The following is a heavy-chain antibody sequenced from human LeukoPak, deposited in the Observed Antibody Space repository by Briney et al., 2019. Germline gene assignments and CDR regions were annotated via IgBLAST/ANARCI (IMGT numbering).Heavy chain of an antibody. V-gene: IGHV3-48*04. D-gene: IGHD2-15*01. CDR3: ARDQGGCNSGSCFSSY. CDR1: GFTFSSYS. Sequence: QPGGSLRLSCAASGFTFSSYSMNWVRQAPGKGLEWVSHISSSSSAIYYADSVKGRFTISRDNAKNSLYLQMNSLRAEDTAVHYCARDQGGCNSGSCFSSYWGQGTLVTVSS. CDR2: ISSSSSAI. J-gene: IGHJ4*02.